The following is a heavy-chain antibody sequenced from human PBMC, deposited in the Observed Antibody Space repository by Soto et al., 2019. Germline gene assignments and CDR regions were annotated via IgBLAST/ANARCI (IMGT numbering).Heavy chain of an antibody. V-gene: IGHV3-74*01. CDR3: AKARCRTDAFNI. J-gene: IGHJ3*02. CDR2: IDHGGANT. CDR1: GYNFGGFW. D-gene: IGHD4-17*01. Sequence: PGGSLRLSCAGSGYNFGGFWMHWVRQAPGKGLVWVARIDHGGANTVYADAVKGRFTISRDNAKTTLYLQMKSLRSEDAAVYYCAKARCRTDAFNIWGQGTMVTVSS.